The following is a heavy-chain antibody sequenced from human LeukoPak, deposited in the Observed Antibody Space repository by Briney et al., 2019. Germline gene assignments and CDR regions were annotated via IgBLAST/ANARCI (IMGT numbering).Heavy chain of an antibody. D-gene: IGHD6-13*01. J-gene: IGHJ6*03. V-gene: IGHV4-59*01. Sequence: SETLSLTCTVSGGSISSYYWSWIRQPPGKGLEWLGYIYYSGSTNYNPSLKSRVTISVDTSKNQFSLKLSFVTAADTAVYYCARGIAAAGTVRGGYYYMDVWGKGTTVTVSS. CDR2: IYYSGST. CDR1: GGSISSYY. CDR3: ARGIAAAGTVRGGYYYMDV.